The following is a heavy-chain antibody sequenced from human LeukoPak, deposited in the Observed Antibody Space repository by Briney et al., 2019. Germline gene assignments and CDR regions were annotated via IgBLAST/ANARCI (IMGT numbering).Heavy chain of an antibody. Sequence: ASVTVSCTASGYTFTSYGISWVRQAPGQGLEWMGWISAYNGNTNYAQKLRGRVTMTTDTSTSTAYMELRSLRSDDTAVYYCARDNDIVVVPAVYYYGMDVWGQGTTVTVSS. CDR3: ARDNDIVVVPAVYYYGMDV. CDR1: GYTFTSYG. D-gene: IGHD2-2*01. V-gene: IGHV1-18*01. J-gene: IGHJ6*02. CDR2: ISAYNGNT.